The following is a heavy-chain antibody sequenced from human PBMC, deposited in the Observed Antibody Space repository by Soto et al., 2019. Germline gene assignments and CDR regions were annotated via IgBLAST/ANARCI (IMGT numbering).Heavy chain of an antibody. CDR3: ARASPVICGGDPCYRLDSSFDS. V-gene: IGHV1-69*01. D-gene: IGHD2-21*02. Sequence: QVQLVQSGAEVRKPGSSLRVSCKSSGATFSTTGISWVRQAPGQGLEWMGGIIPLFGTPKYARKFQGRVSISADESTNSVYMGLNSLRPGDAAVYYCARASPVICGGDPCYRLDSSFDSWGQGSLVIVSS. CDR2: IIPLFGTP. CDR1: GATFSTTG. J-gene: IGHJ5*01.